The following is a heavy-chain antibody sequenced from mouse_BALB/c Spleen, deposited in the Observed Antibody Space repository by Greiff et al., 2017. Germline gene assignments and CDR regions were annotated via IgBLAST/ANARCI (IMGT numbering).Heavy chain of an antibody. J-gene: IGHJ4*01. CDR1: GYTFTDYY. CDR2: IYPGSGNT. V-gene: IGHV1-77*01. Sequence: QVQLQQSGAELARPGASVKLSCKASGYTFTDYYINWVKQRTGQGLEWIGEIYPGSGNTYYNEKFKGKATLTADKSSSTAYMQLSSLTSEDSAVYFCARRDYGNIYAMDYWGQGTSVTVSS. CDR3: ARRDYGNIYAMDY. D-gene: IGHD2-1*01.